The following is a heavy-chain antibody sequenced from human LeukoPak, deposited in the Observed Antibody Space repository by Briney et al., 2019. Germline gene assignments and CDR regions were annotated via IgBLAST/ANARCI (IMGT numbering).Heavy chain of an antibody. J-gene: IGHJ5*02. CDR2: INHSGST. CDR1: GGSISSGDYY. D-gene: IGHD2-2*01. Sequence: SSQTLSLTCTVSGGSISSGDYYWSWIRQPPGKGLEWIGEINHSGSTNYNPSLKSRVTISVDTSKNQFSLKLSSVTAADTAVYYCARVGCSSTSCYRPVGWFDPWGQGTLVTVSS. CDR3: ARVGCSSTSCYRPVGWFDP. V-gene: IGHV4-30-4*01.